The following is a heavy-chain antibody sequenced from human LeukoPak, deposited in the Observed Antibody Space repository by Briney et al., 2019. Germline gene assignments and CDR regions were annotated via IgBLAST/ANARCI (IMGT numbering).Heavy chain of an antibody. CDR3: ARDGASGYLADY. J-gene: IGHJ4*02. D-gene: IGHD3-3*01. V-gene: IGHV1-2*02. CDR1: GYTLTGYY. Sequence: ASVKVSCKASGYTLTGYYMHWVRQAPGQGLEWMGWTNPNSGGTNYAQKFQGRVTMTRDTSISTAYMELSRLGSDDTAVYYCARDGASGYLADYWGQGTLVTVSS. CDR2: TNPNSGGT.